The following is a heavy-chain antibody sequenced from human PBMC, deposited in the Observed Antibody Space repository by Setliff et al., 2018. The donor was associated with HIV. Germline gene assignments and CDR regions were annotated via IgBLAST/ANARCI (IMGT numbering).Heavy chain of an antibody. V-gene: IGHV3-7*03. CDR2: INQDASRK. D-gene: IGHD3-10*01. Sequence: PGGSLRLSCEASGFTFSSYWMSWVRQAPGKGLEWVANINQDASRKYYVDSVWGRFTISRDNAKNSLYLQLNSLRAEDTAVYYCARYIRDLTFTFYYYYMDVWGEGTAVTVSS. CDR1: GFTFSSYW. J-gene: IGHJ6*03. CDR3: ARYIRDLTFTFYYYYMDV.